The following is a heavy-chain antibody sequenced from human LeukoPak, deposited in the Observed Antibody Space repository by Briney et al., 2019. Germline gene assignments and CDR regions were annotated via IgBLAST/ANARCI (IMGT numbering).Heavy chain of an antibody. CDR2: IYYSGST. J-gene: IGHJ3*02. CDR3: ARHGRYSGYDRAFDI. Sequence: SETLSLTCTVSGGSISSNSCYWGWIRQPPGKGLEWIGSIYYSGSTYYNPSLKSRVTISVDTSKNQFSLKLSSVTAADTAVYYCARHGRYSGYDRAFDIWGQGTMVTVSS. V-gene: IGHV4-39*01. CDR1: GGSISSNSCY. D-gene: IGHD5-12*01.